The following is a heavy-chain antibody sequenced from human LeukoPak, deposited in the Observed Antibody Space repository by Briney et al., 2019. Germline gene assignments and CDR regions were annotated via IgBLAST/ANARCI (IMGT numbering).Heavy chain of an antibody. CDR2: IYAGGNT. Sequence: TGGSLRLSCAASGFTLNTNYMNWVRQVPGKGLEWVSVIYAGGNTYYADSVKERFTISRDNSRNTLYLQMNSLRGDDTAVYYCAREVYSSTWFDLWGQGTLVTVSS. J-gene: IGHJ4*02. CDR1: GFTLNTNY. CDR3: AREVYSSTWFDL. V-gene: IGHV3-66*01. D-gene: IGHD6-13*01.